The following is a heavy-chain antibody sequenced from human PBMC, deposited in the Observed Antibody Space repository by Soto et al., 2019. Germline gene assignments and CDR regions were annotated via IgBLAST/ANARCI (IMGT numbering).Heavy chain of an antibody. V-gene: IGHV3-74*01. CDR3: ARGASGYSYG. CDR1: GFNFSNYW. Sequence: EVQLMESGGGLVQPGGSLRLSCAASGFNFSNYWMHWVRQAPGKGLVWVSRINTDGSGTTYADSVKGRFTMSRDNAKNTLYLQMNGLRAEDTAVYYCARGASGYSYGWGQGTLVTVSS. CDR2: INTDGSGT. J-gene: IGHJ4*02. D-gene: IGHD5-18*01.